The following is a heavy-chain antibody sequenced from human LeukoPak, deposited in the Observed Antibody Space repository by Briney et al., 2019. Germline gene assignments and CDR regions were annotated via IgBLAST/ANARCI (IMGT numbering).Heavy chain of an antibody. V-gene: IGHV3-23*01. CDR3: AKCRGANDVCYTSGGPVDY. J-gene: IGHJ4*02. D-gene: IGHD2-8*01. CDR1: GFTFSSYA. CDR2: VRGGGDGP. Sequence: GGSLRLSCAASGFTFSSYAMSWVRQAPGKRLEWVSAVRGGGDGPYYADSVKGRFTISRDNSKNTLYLQMNSLRVEDTAIYYCAKCRGANDVCYTSGGPVDYWGQGTLVSVSS.